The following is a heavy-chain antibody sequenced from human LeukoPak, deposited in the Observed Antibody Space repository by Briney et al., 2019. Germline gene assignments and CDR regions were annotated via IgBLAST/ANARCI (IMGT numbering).Heavy chain of an antibody. CDR3: ARGSGIAAAGTVLADY. CDR1: GFTFSSYA. CDR2: ISGSGGST. J-gene: IGHJ4*02. Sequence: GGSLRLSCAASGFTFSSYAMSWVRQAPGKGLEWVSAISGSGGSTYYADSVKGRFTISRDNSKNTLYLQMNSLRAEDTAVYYCARGSGIAAAGTVLADYWGQGTLVTVSS. D-gene: IGHD6-13*01. V-gene: IGHV3-23*01.